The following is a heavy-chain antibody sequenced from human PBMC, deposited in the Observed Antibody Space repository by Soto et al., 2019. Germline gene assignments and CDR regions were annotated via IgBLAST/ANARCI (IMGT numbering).Heavy chain of an antibody. Sequence: PSETLSLTCAVYGGSFSGYYWSWIRQPPGKGLEWIGEINHSGSTNYNPSLKSRVTISVDTSKNQFSLKLSSVTAADTAVYYCARGRRFFYSYGLVYDYYGMDVWGQGXTVTVSS. D-gene: IGHD5-18*01. CDR1: GGSFSGYY. CDR3: ARGRRFFYSYGLVYDYYGMDV. CDR2: INHSGST. J-gene: IGHJ6*02. V-gene: IGHV4-34*01.